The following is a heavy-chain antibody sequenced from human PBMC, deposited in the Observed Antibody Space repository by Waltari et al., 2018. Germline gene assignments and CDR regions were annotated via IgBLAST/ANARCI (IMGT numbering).Heavy chain of an antibody. CDR2: MYYSGRT. CDR1: GDSISSSSYY. D-gene: IGHD2-15*01. V-gene: IGHV4-39*01. Sequence: QLQLQESGPGLVKASETLSLTCTVSGDSISSSSYYLGWVRHPPGKGLEWIGNMYYSGRTDYNPDHQGRVTRSGDTFKRQFSLKLSAVTAADTSMYYCVRHARTTSGGKHFDHWGQGMLVTVSP. CDR3: VRHARTTSGGKHFDH. J-gene: IGHJ4*02.